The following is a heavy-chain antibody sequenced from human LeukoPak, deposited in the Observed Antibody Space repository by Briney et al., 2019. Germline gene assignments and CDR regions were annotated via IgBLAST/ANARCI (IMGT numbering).Heavy chain of an antibody. CDR2: IKPSSGDT. D-gene: IGHD2/OR15-2a*01. J-gene: IGHJ5*02. Sequence: EASVKVSCKASGCTFTGDQIYWLRQAPGQGLEWVGWIKPSSGDTLYEQKFQGRVTMTRDKSISSAYMELSSLRSDDTAVYYCARKSAGFLTAWGQGTLVTVSS. CDR1: GCTFTGDQ. CDR3: ARKSAGFLTA. V-gene: IGHV1-2*02.